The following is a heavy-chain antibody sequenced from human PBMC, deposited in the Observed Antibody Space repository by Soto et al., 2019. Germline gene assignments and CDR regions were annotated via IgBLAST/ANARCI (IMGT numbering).Heavy chain of an antibody. J-gene: IGHJ5*02. CDR3: ARMGLHVGELSRNWFDP. CDR2: IYSSGRT. V-gene: IGHV4-31*03. CDR1: GRSINSDEFY. Sequence: QVQLQESGPGLVKPSQTLSLTCSLSGRSINSDEFYWTWIRQSPGKGLEWIGYIYSSGRTHYNPSLKSRINISLDTSNNLVSLRLSSVTAADTAVYYCARMGLHVGELSRNWFDPWGRGTLVTVSS. D-gene: IGHD3-16*02.